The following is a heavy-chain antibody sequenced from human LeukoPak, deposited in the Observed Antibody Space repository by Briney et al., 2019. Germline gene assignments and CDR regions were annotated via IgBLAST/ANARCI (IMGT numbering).Heavy chain of an antibody. J-gene: IGHJ4*02. Sequence: PGGSLRLSCAASGFTFSSYDMSWVRQAPGKGLEWVSYISGAGGTTYYADSVKGRFTISRDNSKNTLYLQMNSLRAEDTAVYYCAKGYCGSTRCHLDYWGQGTLVTVSS. CDR3: AKGYCGSTRCHLDY. D-gene: IGHD2-2*01. CDR1: GFTFSSYD. CDR2: ISGAGGTT. V-gene: IGHV3-23*01.